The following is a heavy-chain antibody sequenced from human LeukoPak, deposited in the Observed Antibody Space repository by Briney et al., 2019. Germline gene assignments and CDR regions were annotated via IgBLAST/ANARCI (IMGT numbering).Heavy chain of an antibody. D-gene: IGHD3-22*01. CDR2: ISGSGGST. V-gene: IGHV3-23*01. CDR3: AKVRDSSGYYSWFDP. J-gene: IGHJ5*02. CDR1: DFTFSQFG. Sequence: PGGSLRLSCAASDFTFSQFGMSWVRQAPGKRLEWVSAISGSGGSTYYANSLRGRFTISRDNFKNTLYLEINNLRAVDTAIYYCAKVRDSSGYYSWFDPWGQETLVTVSS.